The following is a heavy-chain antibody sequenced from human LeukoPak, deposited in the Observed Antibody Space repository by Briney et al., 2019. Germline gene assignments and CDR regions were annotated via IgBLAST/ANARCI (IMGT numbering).Heavy chain of an antibody. J-gene: IGHJ5*02. Sequence: ASVKVSCKASGGTFSSYAISWVRRAPGQGLEWMGGIIPIFGTANYAQKFQGRVTITTDESTSTAYMELSSLRSEDTAVYYCARVVPPFTFDCSSTSCYLDPWGQGTLVTVSS. CDR1: GGTFSSYA. CDR3: ARVVPPFTFDCSSTSCYLDP. V-gene: IGHV1-69*05. CDR2: IIPIFGTA. D-gene: IGHD2-2*01.